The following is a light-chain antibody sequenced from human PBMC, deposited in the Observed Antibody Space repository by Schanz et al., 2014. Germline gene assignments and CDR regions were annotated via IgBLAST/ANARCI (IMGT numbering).Light chain of an antibody. CDR1: SSDIGTYNR. J-gene: IGLJ3*02. CDR3: SSYTNRNPWV. V-gene: IGLV2-18*02. CDR2: EVS. Sequence: QSALTQPPSVSGSPGQSVTISCTGTSSDIGTYNRVSWYQQPPGTAPKLLIYEVSNRPSGVPDRFSGSKSGNTASLTISGLQAEDEADYYCSSYTNRNPWVFGGGTQLTVL.